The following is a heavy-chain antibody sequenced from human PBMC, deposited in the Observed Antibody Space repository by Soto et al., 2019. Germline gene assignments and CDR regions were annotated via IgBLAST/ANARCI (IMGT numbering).Heavy chain of an antibody. J-gene: IGHJ6*02. Sequence: GASVQVSCKASGYTFTSYAIHWVRQAPGQRLEWMGWINAGNGNTKYSQKFQGRVTITRDTSASTAYMELSSLRSEDTAVYYCALGNPSSYSSGMDVWGQGTTVTVSS. CDR2: INAGNGNT. CDR3: ALGNPSSYSSGMDV. V-gene: IGHV1-3*01. CDR1: GYTFTSYA. D-gene: IGHD1-26*01.